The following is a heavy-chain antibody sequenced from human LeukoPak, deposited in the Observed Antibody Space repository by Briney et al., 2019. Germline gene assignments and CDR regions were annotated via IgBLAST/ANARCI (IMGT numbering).Heavy chain of an antibody. V-gene: IGHV3-30*02. J-gene: IGHJ4*02. Sequence: GGSLRLSCAASGFTFSSYGMHWVRQAPGKGLEWVAFIRYDGSNKYYADSVKGRFTISRDNSKNTLYLQMNSLRAEDTAVYYCEKSMKGGGYSSSWQDWGQGTLVTVSS. CDR2: IRYDGSNK. CDR3: EKSMKGGGYSSSWQD. D-gene: IGHD6-13*01. CDR1: GFTFSSYG.